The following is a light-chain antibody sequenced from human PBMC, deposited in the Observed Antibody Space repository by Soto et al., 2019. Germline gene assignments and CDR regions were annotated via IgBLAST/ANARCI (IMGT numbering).Light chain of an antibody. CDR3: SSYKSSSTSYV. V-gene: IGLV2-14*01. CDR2: EVS. J-gene: IGLJ1*01. Sequence: QSALTQPASVSGSPGQSITISCTGTSSDVGGYNYVSWYQQHPGKAPKLMIYEVSNRPSGVSNRFSGSKSGNTASLTISGLQAEDAADYYCSSYKSSSTSYVFGTGTKLTVL. CDR1: SSDVGGYNY.